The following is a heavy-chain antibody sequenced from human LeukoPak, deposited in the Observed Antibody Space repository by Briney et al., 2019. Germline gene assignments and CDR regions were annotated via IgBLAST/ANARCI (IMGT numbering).Heavy chain of an antibody. Sequence: SQTLSLTCTVSGGSISTYYWNWIRQPPGKGLEWIGYIYHSGSTNYNPSLQSRVTISVDTSKNQFSLNLNSVTAADTAVYYCARGGAARLHFQNWGQGTLVTVSS. D-gene: IGHD6-6*01. CDR3: ARGGAARLHFQN. J-gene: IGHJ1*01. CDR2: IYHSGST. V-gene: IGHV4-59*01. CDR1: GGSISTYY.